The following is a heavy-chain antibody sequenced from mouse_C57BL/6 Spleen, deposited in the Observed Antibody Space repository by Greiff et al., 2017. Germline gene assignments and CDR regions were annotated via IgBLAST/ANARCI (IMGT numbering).Heavy chain of an antibody. CDR1: GYTFPSYW. Sequence: QVQLQQPGAELVKPGASVKLSCKASGYTFPSYWMQWVKQRPGQGLEWIGEIDPSDSDTIFKQKFKGKATWTVDTSSSTAYMQLSSLSSEDSAVYDCARMAYDYFDYWGQGTTLTVSS. D-gene: IGHD2-3*01. CDR2: IDPSDSDT. J-gene: IGHJ2*01. V-gene: IGHV1-50*01. CDR3: ARMAYDYFDY.